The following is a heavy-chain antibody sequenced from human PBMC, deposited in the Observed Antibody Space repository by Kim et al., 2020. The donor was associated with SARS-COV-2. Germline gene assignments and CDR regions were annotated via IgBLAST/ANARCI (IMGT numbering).Heavy chain of an antibody. Sequence: SETLSLTCTVSGGSVSSGSYFWSWIRQPPGKGLEWIGYIYYSGNTNYNPSLKSRVTMSVDTSKNQFSLKLRSVTAADTAVYYCARAPNDVWSGYPYYFDYWGQGTLVTASS. D-gene: IGHD3-3*01. V-gene: IGHV4-61*01. CDR2: IYYSGNT. CDR1: GGSVSSGSYF. J-gene: IGHJ4*02. CDR3: ARAPNDVWSGYPYYFDY.